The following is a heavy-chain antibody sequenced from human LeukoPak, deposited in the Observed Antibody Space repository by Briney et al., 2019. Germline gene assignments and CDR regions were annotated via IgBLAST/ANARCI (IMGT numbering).Heavy chain of an antibody. V-gene: IGHV4-38-2*02. Sequence: SETLSLTCTVSGYSISSGYYWAWIRQPPGKGLEWIGNIYHSGSTYYNPSLKSRVTISVDTSKNQFSLQLTSVTAADTAVYYCARGSSLRYMLDAFDIWGQGTMVTVSS. CDR1: GYSISSGYY. D-gene: IGHD2-8*01. J-gene: IGHJ3*02. CDR3: ARGSSLRYMLDAFDI. CDR2: IYHSGST.